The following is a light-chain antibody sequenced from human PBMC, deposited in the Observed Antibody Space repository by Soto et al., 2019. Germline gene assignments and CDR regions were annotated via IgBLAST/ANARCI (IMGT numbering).Light chain of an antibody. V-gene: IGKV3-20*01. CDR3: QQYGSSPPIT. J-gene: IGKJ5*01. Sequence: EIVFTQSPRTLSLSPGERATLSCRASQSVSSSSLAWYQQKPGQAPRLLIYGASSRATGIRDRFSGSGSGTDFTLTISRLEPEDFAVYYCQQYGSSPPITFGQGTRLEIK. CDR1: QSVSSSS. CDR2: GAS.